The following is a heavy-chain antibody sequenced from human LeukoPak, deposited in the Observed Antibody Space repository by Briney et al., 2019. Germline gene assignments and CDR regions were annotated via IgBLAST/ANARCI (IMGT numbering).Heavy chain of an antibody. D-gene: IGHD5-24*01. V-gene: IGHV1-8*03. CDR1: GYTFTRYD. J-gene: IGHJ4*02. Sequence: ASVKVSCKASGYTFTRYDINWVRQATGQGLEWMGWMNPNSGNTGYAQKFQGRVTITADKSTSTAYMELSSLRSEDTAVYYCARDEVARWDYWGQGTLVTVSS. CDR2: MNPNSGNT. CDR3: ARDEVARWDY.